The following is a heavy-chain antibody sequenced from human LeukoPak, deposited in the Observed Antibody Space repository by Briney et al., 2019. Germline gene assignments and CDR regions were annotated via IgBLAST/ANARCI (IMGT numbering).Heavy chain of an antibody. CDR3: ARDLYGSSSRNYFYYYMDV. CDR2: IIPIFGTT. D-gene: IGHD6-6*01. V-gene: IGHV1-69*13. Sequence: GASVKVSCKASGGTFSSYAISWVRQAPGQGLEWMGGIIPIFGTTNYAQKFQGRVTITADESTSTAYMELSSLRSEDTAVYYCARDLYGSSSRNYFYYYMDVWGKGTTVTVSS. CDR1: GGTFSSYA. J-gene: IGHJ6*03.